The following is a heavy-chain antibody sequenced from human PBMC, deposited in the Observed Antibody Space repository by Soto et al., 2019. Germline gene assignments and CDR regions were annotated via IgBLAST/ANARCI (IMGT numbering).Heavy chain of an antibody. CDR3: ARQRDLGSGWYIGRAFDI. Sequence: QVQLQESGPGLVKPSETLSLTCIVSGDSISSSQYYWGWIRQSPGKGLVWLGNIYFNGITYYSPSLESRVTISLDTSKNQFSLSLTSVTAADTAVYFCARQRDLGSGWYIGRAFDIWGQGTTVTVSS. V-gene: IGHV4-39*01. D-gene: IGHD6-19*01. CDR1: GDSISSSQYY. J-gene: IGHJ3*02. CDR2: IYFNGIT.